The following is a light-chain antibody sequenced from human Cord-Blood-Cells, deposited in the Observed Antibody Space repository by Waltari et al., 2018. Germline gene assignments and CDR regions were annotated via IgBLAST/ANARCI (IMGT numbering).Light chain of an antibody. CDR3: QQSYSTPMDT. Sequence: DIQMTQSPSSLSASVGDRVTITCRASQSISSYLNWYQQKPGKAPKLLIYAASSLQSGVPSRFSGSGSGTDFTLTISSLQPEDFATYYGQQSYSTPMDTFGQGTKLEIK. CDR2: AAS. J-gene: IGKJ2*01. CDR1: QSISSY. V-gene: IGKV1-39*01.